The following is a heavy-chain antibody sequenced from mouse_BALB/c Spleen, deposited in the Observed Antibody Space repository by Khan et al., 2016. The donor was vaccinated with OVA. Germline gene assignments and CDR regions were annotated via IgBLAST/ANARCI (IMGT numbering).Heavy chain of an antibody. V-gene: IGHV1-7*01. CDR1: GYTFTNYW. Sequence: QVRLQQSGAELAKPGASVKMSCKASGYTFTNYWMHWVKQRPGQGLEWIGYIDPTTGYTEYNQKFKDKATLTADKSSSTAYMHLSSLTSEDSAVYYCTSHDSTCTWFSYWGQETLVTVSA. D-gene: IGHD1-1*01. CDR3: TSHDSTCTWFSY. CDR2: IDPTTGYT. J-gene: IGHJ3*01.